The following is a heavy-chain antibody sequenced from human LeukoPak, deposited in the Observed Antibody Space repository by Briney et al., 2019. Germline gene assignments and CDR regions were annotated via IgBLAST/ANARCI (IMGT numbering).Heavy chain of an antibody. J-gene: IGHJ5*02. Sequence: ASVKVSCKASGYTFTSYAMHWVRQAPGQRLEWMGWINAGNGNTKYSQKFQGRVTITRDTSASTAYMELSSLRSEDTAVYYCARDLGGYEPASWFDPWGQGTLVTVSS. CDR2: INAGNGNT. V-gene: IGHV1-3*01. CDR1: GYTFTSYA. CDR3: ARDLGGYEPASWFDP. D-gene: IGHD5-12*01.